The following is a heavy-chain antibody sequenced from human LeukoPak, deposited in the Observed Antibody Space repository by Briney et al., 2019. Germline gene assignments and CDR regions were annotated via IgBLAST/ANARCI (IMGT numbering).Heavy chain of an antibody. V-gene: IGHV3-23*01. CDR2: ISGSGDST. Sequence: GGSLRLSCAASGFTFSSYAMSWVRQAPGKGLEWVSAISGSGDSTYYADPVKGRFTISRDNSKNMLYLQMCSPRAEDTAVYYCATEARQVSGIVSARDYWGQGTLVTVSS. D-gene: IGHD6-13*01. CDR3: ATEARQVSGIVSARDY. CDR1: GFTFSSYA. J-gene: IGHJ4*02.